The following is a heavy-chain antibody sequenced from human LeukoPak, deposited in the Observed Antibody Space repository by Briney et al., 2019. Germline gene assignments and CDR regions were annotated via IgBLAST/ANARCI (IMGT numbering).Heavy chain of an antibody. D-gene: IGHD6-13*01. V-gene: IGHV1-46*01. CDR2: INPSGGRT. CDR3: ARGDGAAASLWENWFDP. CDR1: GYTFTSYY. Sequence: ASVKVSCKASGYTFTSYYMHWVRQAPGQGLEWMGIINPSGGRTSYAQKFQGRVTMTRDMSTSTVYMELSSLRSEDTAVYYCARGDGAAASLWENWFDPWGQGTLVTVSS. J-gene: IGHJ5*02.